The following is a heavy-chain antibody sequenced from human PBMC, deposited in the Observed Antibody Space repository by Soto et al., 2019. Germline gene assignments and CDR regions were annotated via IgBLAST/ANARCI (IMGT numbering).Heavy chain of an antibody. J-gene: IGHJ4*02. V-gene: IGHV4-61*01. CDR2: IYFSGTT. Sequence: QVQLQESGPGLVKPSETLSLTCTVSGGSVSRSSYYWTWLRQPPGKRLEWIGYIYFSGTTEYNPSLKSRVAISFDTSKNQFSLKLSSVIAADTAVYYCAREGKRVSMVRGFDSWGQGTLVTVSS. CDR3: AREGKRVSMVRGFDS. D-gene: IGHD3-10*01. CDR1: GGSVSRSSYY.